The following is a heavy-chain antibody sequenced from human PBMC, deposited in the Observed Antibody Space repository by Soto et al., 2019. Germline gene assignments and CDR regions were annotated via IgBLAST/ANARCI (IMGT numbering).Heavy chain of an antibody. D-gene: IGHD3-10*01. J-gene: IGHJ6*02. CDR1: GGSISSGSYY. CDR3: ATRTDYYYGSGSLGGMDV. CDR2: IYYSGST. Sequence: QVQLQESGPGLVKPSQTLSLTCTVSGGSISSGSYYWSWIRQLPGKGLEWIGYIYYSGSTYYNPSLTSRVTISVATSTNQFSLKLNSVTAADTAVYYCATRTDYYYGSGSLGGMDVWGQGTTVTVSS. V-gene: IGHV4-31*03.